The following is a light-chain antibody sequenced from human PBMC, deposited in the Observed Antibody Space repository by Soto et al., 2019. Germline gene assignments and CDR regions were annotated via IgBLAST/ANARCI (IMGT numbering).Light chain of an antibody. CDR2: TAN. CDR1: SSNIGSNT. V-gene: IGLV1-44*01. CDR3: AAWDDSLNGPV. Sequence: QSVLTQPPSASGTPGQRVTISYSGGSSNIGSNTVNWYQQLPGTAPKLLIYTANQRPSGVPDRFSGSKSGTSASLAISGLQSEDEADYYCAAWDDSLNGPVFGGGTKLTVL. J-gene: IGLJ2*01.